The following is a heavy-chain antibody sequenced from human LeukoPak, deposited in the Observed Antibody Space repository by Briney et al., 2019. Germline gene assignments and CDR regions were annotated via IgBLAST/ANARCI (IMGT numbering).Heavy chain of an antibody. CDR1: GFTFSSYA. CDR2: ISGSGGST. Sequence: GGSLRLSCAASGFTFSSYAMSWVRQAPGKRLEWVSAISGSGGSTYYADSVKGRFTISRDNSKNTLYLQMNSLRAEDTAVYYCAKDLWSSHVVVTAILVCWGQGTLVTVSS. D-gene: IGHD2-21*02. V-gene: IGHV3-23*01. J-gene: IGHJ4*02. CDR3: AKDLWSSHVVVTAILVC.